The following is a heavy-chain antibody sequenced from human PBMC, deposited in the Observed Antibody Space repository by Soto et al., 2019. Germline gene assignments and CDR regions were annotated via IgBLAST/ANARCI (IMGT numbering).Heavy chain of an antibody. V-gene: IGHV1-69*12. Sequence: QVQLVQSGAEVKKPGSSVKVSCKASGGTFSNYAISWVRQAPGQGLEWMGGIIPIFGTANYARKFQGRVTITADESTSTAYMELSSLRSEDTAIYYCAVGSVDIVPTGMKPFDPWGQGTLVTVSS. CDR3: AVGSVDIVPTGMKPFDP. J-gene: IGHJ5*02. CDR1: GGTFSNYA. CDR2: IIPIFGTA. D-gene: IGHD5-12*01.